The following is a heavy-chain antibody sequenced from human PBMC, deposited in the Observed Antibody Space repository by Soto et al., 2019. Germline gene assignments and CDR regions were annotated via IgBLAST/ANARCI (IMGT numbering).Heavy chain of an antibody. CDR3: ARDDFWSDLDY. J-gene: IGHJ4*02. CDR1: GFTFSNYW. CDR2: INLDGREK. D-gene: IGHD3-3*01. Sequence: PGGSLRLSCAASGFTFSNYWMTWVRQAPGKGLKWVANINLDGREKYYVDSVKGRFTISRDNAKNSLYLQMNSLRAEDSAVYYCARDDFWSDLDYWGQGTLVTVYS. V-gene: IGHV3-7*01.